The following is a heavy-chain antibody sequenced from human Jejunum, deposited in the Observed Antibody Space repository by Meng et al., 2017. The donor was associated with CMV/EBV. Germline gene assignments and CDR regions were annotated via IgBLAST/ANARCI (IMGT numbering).Heavy chain of an antibody. CDR1: CPFSSDG. J-gene: IGHJ6*02. Sequence: CPFSSDGMGWVRQAPGKGLEWVSVIYSGGDRTYYVDSVKGRFTISRDNSKNTLYLQMNSLRAEDTAVYYCAKGLSGSYYYYYGMDVWGQGTTVTVSS. CDR2: IYSGGDRT. CDR3: AKGLSGSYYYYYGMDV. D-gene: IGHD1-26*01. V-gene: IGHV3-23*03.